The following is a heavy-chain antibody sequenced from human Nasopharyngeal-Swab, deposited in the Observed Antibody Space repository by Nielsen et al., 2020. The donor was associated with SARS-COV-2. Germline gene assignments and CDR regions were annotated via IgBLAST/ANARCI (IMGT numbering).Heavy chain of an antibody. D-gene: IGHD2-21*02. V-gene: IGHV1-2*06. Sequence: ASVKVSCKASGYTFTGHYIHWVRQAPGQGLEWMGRINPYSGGTKYAQKFQGRVTMTRDTSISTAYMELSRLRSDDTAVYYCARDYCGGDCFPDSWGQGTLVTVSS. CDR1: GYTFTGHY. J-gene: IGHJ4*02. CDR3: ARDYCGGDCFPDS. CDR2: INPYSGGT.